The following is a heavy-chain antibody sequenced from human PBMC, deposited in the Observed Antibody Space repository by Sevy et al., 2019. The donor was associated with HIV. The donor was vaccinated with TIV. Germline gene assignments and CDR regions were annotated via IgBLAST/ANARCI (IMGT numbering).Heavy chain of an antibody. CDR3: ASSLAAAENWFDP. V-gene: IGHV3-48*01. J-gene: IGHJ5*02. D-gene: IGHD6-13*01. CDR2: ISGSSTTI. CDR1: GFTFREYS. Sequence: GGSLRLSCVGSGFTFREYSMNWVRQAPGKGLEWVSYISGSSTTIEHADSVKGRFSISRDNADNSVFLQMNRLRVEDTAVYDFASSLAAAENWFDPWGQGTLVTVSS.